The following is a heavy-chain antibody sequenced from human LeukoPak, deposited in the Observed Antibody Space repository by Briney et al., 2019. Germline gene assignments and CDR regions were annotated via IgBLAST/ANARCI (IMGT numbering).Heavy chain of an antibody. Sequence: GGSLRLSCAVSGFTFSTYAMSWVRQAPGKGLEWVSAISGSGDSTYYANSMKGRFTISRDNSKNTLYLQMNSLRAEDTAVYYCARDSPFDYWGQGTLVTVSS. CDR1: GFTFSTYA. CDR3: ARDSPFDY. CDR2: ISGSGDST. V-gene: IGHV3-23*01. J-gene: IGHJ4*02.